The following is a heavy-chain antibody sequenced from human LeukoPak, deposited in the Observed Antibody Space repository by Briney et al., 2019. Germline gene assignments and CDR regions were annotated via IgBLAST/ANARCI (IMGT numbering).Heavy chain of an antibody. D-gene: IGHD2-21*02. V-gene: IGHV4-59*01. CDR1: GGSISSDH. Sequence: SETLSLTCSVSGGSISSDHWNWIRQTPGKGLEWIGCIYYSGRTYYNPSLKSRVTISVDMSKSQFSLRLTSVTAADTAVYYCARKNDFAIWGQGTLVTVSS. J-gene: IGHJ3*02. CDR2: IYYSGRT. CDR3: ARKNDFAI.